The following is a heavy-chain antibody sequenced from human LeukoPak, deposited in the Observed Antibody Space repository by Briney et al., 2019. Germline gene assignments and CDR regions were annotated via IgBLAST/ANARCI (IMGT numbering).Heavy chain of an antibody. J-gene: IGHJ5*02. D-gene: IGHD3-22*01. CDR3: ARGSTMIVVVITPYNWFDH. V-gene: IGHV4-34*01. CDR1: GGSFSGYY. Sequence: SETLSLTCAVYGGSFSGYYWSWIRQPPGKVLEWIGEINHSGSTNYNPSLKSRVTISVDTSKNQFSLKLSSVTAADTAVYYCARGSTMIVVVITPYNWFDHWGQGTLVTVSS. CDR2: INHSGST.